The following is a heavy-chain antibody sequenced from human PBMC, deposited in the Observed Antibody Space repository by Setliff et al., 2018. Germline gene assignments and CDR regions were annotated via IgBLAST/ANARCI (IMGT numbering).Heavy chain of an antibody. CDR3: ATLLANYGSGMDV. CDR2: IYTSGST. V-gene: IGHV4-61*02. D-gene: IGHD3-10*01. CDR1: GYSISSGSYY. Sequence: SETLSLTCGVSGYSISSGSYYWSWIRQPAGKGLEWIGRIYTSGSTNYNPSLKSRVTISVDTSKNQFSLKVNSVTAADTAVYYCATLLANYGSGMDVWGQGTTVTV. J-gene: IGHJ6*02.